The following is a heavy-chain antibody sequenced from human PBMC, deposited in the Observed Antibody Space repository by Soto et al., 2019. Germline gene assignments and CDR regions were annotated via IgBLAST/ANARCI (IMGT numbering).Heavy chain of an antibody. V-gene: IGHV3-23*01. J-gene: IGHJ4*02. Sequence: EVQLLESGGGLVQPWGSLRLSCAASGFIFNAYAMTWVRQAPGKGLEWVSAICGSGGNTYYAASVKGRFTISRDNSKDTVYLEMNRLRVDDTAVYFCSRVASDYINSADHWGQGIRVTVSS. CDR1: GFIFNAYA. D-gene: IGHD4-4*01. CDR2: ICGSGGNT. CDR3: SRVASDYINSADH.